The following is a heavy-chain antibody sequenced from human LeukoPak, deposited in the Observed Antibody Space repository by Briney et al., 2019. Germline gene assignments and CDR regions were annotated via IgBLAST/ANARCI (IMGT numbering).Heavy chain of an antibody. CDR1: GYTFTGYY. V-gene: IGHV1-2*02. D-gene: IGHD2-8*01. J-gene: IGHJ5*02. CDR3: ARDGDRGYCTNGVCYTAWFDP. Sequence: ASVRVSCKASGYTFTGYYMHWARQAPGQGLEWMGWINPNSGSTNYAQKFQGRVTMTRDTSISTAYMELSRLRSDDTAVYYCARDGDRGYCTNGVCYTAWFDPWGQGTLVTVSS. CDR2: INPNSGST.